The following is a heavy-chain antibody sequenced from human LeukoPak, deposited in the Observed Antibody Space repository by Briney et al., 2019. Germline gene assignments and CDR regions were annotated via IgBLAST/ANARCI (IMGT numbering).Heavy chain of an antibody. CDR2: INWNGGST. D-gene: IGHD6-19*01. Sequence: GGSLRLSCGASVFTFDDYGLSWVRQAPGKGLEWVSGINWNGGSTGYADSVKGRFTISRDNAKNSLYLQMNSLRAEDTALYYCGRGYSSGWLDDYWGQGTLVTVSS. CDR3: GRGYSSGWLDDY. J-gene: IGHJ4*02. V-gene: IGHV3-20*04. CDR1: VFTFDDYG.